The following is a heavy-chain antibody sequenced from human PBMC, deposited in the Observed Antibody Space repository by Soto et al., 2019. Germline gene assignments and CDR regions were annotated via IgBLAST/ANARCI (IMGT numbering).Heavy chain of an antibody. D-gene: IGHD4-17*01. CDR3: ARNGLEHDYPEYYFDY. Sequence: ASVKVSCKASGYTFTSYGISWVRQAPGQGLEWMGWISAYNGNTNYAQKLQGRVAMTTDTSTSTAYMELRSLRSDDTAVYYCARNGLEHDYPEYYFDYWGQGTLVTVSS. V-gene: IGHV1-18*01. CDR1: GYTFTSYG. CDR2: ISAYNGNT. J-gene: IGHJ4*02.